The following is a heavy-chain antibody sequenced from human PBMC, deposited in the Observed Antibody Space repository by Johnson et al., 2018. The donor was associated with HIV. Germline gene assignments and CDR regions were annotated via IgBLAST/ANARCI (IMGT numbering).Heavy chain of an antibody. CDR1: GFTFSSYT. D-gene: IGHD6-6*01. Sequence: QLVESGGGVVQPGRSLRLSCAASGFTFSSYTVHWVRQSPGKGLEWVSLISHDGSNEYYADSVKGRFTVSRDNSKNTLYLQMSSLRAEDTAVYYCAKDLYRTSPGNAFDIWGQGTMVTVSS. CDR2: ISHDGSNE. CDR3: AKDLYRTSPGNAFDI. V-gene: IGHV3-30-3*01. J-gene: IGHJ3*02.